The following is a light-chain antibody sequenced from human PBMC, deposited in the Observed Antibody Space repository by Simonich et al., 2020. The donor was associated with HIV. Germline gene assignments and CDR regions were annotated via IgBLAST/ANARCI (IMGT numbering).Light chain of an antibody. Sequence: EIVLTQSPATLSLSPGERATLSCRASQSVSSYLAWYQPKPGQAPRLLIYDASNRATGIPARFSGSGSWTDFTLTISSLEPEDFAVYYCQQRSNWPLTFGGGTKVEIK. CDR2: DAS. CDR3: QQRSNWPLT. V-gene: IGKV3-11*01. CDR1: QSVSSY. J-gene: IGKJ4*01.